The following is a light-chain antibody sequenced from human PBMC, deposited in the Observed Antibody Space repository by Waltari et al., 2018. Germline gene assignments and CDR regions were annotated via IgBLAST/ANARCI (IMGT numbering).Light chain of an antibody. CDR1: SANVGNNY. Sequence: QPVLTQSPSVSAAPGQKVIIPCSGSSANVGNNYVSWYQQLPGTAPKLLIYDDNTPPSGIPDRFSGSKSGTSATLGSTGLQTGDEADYYCATWDTSLSAGDWVFGGGTKLTVL. J-gene: IGLJ3*02. CDR3: ATWDTSLSAGDWV. V-gene: IGLV1-51*01. CDR2: DDN.